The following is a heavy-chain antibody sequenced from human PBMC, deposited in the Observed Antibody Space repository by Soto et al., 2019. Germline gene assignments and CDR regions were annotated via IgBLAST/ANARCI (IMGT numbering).Heavy chain of an antibody. V-gene: IGHV3-11*05. CDR1: GFSFSDYY. CDR2: ISSNGWT. J-gene: IGHJ4*02. CDR3: AGDLPPLSFGSIGPPGC. D-gene: IGHD2-15*01. Sequence: QIQLVESGGGLVKPGGSLRLSCAASGFSFSDYYMSWIRQAPGKGLEWVSYISSNGWTKYGDSVRGRFTISRDNAKNSVDVQMNSLRVEDTAVYYWAGDLPPLSFGSIGPPGCWGQGTLVTV.